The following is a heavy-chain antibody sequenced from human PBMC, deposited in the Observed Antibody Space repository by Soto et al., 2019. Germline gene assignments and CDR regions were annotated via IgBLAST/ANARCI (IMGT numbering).Heavy chain of an antibody. V-gene: IGHV3-21*06. CDR2: ISSSNNKL. CDR1: GFTFSSYT. D-gene: IGHD6-13*01. Sequence: EVQLVESGGGLVKPGGSLRLSCAASGFTFSSYTMNWVRQAPGKGLEWVSSISSSNNKLYYADLVKGRFIISRDNAKNLLYLQMNSLRAEDTAVYYCARDAPGGGSSFFYFDYWGQGTPVTVSS. J-gene: IGHJ4*02. CDR3: ARDAPGGGSSFFYFDY.